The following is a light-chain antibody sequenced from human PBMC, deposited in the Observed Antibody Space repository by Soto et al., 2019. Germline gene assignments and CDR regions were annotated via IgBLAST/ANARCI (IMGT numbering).Light chain of an antibody. CDR3: QLSHTTLT. CDR1: QTIATF. J-gene: IGKJ5*01. CDR2: GPS. V-gene: IGKV1-39*01. Sequence: IQMSQSPSSLSASIGDRVTIPCRASQTIATFLNWYQQKPGKAPKLLIYGPSTLQSGVPSRFSGSGSGADFTLTISSLQPEDSATYYCQLSHTTLTFGQGTRLEI.